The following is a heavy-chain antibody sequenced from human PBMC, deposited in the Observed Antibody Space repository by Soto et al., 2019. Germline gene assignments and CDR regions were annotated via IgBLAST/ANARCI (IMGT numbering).Heavy chain of an antibody. Sequence: ASLKVSCKSSGYTFTSYGISWVRQAPGQGIEWMGWISAYNGNTNYAQKIQGRVTMKTDTSTSTAYMELRSLRYDDTAVHYSARDQGTNHYYFRSGYPPGPRSDYWGQGNLVTVS. CDR1: GYTFTSYG. CDR2: ISAYNGNT. CDR3: ARDQGTNHYYFRSGYPPGPRSDY. V-gene: IGHV1-18*04. D-gene: IGHD3-3*01. J-gene: IGHJ4*02.